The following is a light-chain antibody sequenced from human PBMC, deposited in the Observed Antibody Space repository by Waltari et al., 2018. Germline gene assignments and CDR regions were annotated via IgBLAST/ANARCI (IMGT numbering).Light chain of an antibody. CDR1: QSVSSN. V-gene: IGKV3-15*01. J-gene: IGKJ2*01. CDR2: GAS. CDR3: QQYNNRLSYT. Sequence: EIVMTQSPATLSVSPGERATLSCRASQSVSSNLAWYQQKPGQSPTLLIYGASTRATGIPARFSGSGSGTEFTLTINSLQSEDFAVYYCQQYNNRLSYTFGQGTKLEIK.